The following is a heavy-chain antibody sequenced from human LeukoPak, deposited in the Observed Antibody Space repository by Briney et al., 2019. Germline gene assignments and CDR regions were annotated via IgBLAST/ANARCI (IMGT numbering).Heavy chain of an antibody. D-gene: IGHD3-10*01. J-gene: IGHJ6*02. CDR1: GYTFTSYG. V-gene: IGHV1-18*01. CDR3: ARLPPITMVRGVIIQKLDYYYYGMDV. CDR2: ISAYNGNT. Sequence: ASVKVSCKASGYTFTSYGISWVRQAPGQGLEWMGWISAYNGNTNYAKKIQGRVTMTTDTSTSTAYMELRSLRSDDTAVYYCARLPPITMVRGVIIQKLDYYYYGMDVWGQGTTVTVSS.